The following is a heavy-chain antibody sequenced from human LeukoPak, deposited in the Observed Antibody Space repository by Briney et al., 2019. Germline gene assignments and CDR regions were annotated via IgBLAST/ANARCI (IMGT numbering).Heavy chain of an antibody. CDR3: ARERGVYYYDSSGSDAFDI. CDR2: INPRGGST. CDR1: GYTFTSYY. Sequence: ASVKVSCKASGYTFTSYYMHWVRHPPGQGREWMGIINPRGGSTSHAHKFQGRVTMARDTSTSTVYMELSSLRSEDTAVYYCARERGVYYYDSSGSDAFDIWGQGTMVTVSS. D-gene: IGHD3-22*01. J-gene: IGHJ3*02. V-gene: IGHV1-46*01.